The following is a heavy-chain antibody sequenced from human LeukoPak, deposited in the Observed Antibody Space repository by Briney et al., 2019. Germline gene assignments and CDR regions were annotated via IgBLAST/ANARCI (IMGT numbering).Heavy chain of an antibody. CDR2: IYTNGST. D-gene: IGHD2-15*01. CDR1: GGSINNYD. V-gene: IGHV4-4*07. J-gene: IGHJ3*02. CDR3: ARGRYCSADICSGGDAFDI. Sequence: PSETLSLTCTVSGGSINNYDWSWIRQPAGKGLEGIGRIYTNGSTNYNASLKSRVTMSVDTSKNQFSLNLSSVTAADTAVYYCARGRYCSADICSGGDAFDIWGQGTMVSVSS.